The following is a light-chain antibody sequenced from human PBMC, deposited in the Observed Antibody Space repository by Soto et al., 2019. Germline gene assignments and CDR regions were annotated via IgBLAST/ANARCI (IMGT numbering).Light chain of an antibody. J-gene: IGKJ4*01. Sequence: EIVMEQTPSTLCRSREERSSLSCRASQSVSNNLAWYQQKPGQAPRLLIYDASDRATGIPARFIGSSSGRDTTLAIGRLVPEDPAVCSSRHRSNWMLNFRGGTKVDIK. V-gene: IGKV3-11*02. CDR3: RHRSNWMLN. CDR2: DAS. CDR1: QSVSNN.